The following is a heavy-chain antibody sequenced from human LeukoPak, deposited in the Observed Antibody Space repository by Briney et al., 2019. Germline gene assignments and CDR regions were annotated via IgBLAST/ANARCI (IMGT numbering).Heavy chain of an antibody. CDR2: IIPILGIA. Sequence: ASVKVSCKASGGTFSSYAISWVRQAPGQGLEWMGRIIPILGIANYAQKFQGRVTITADKSTSTAYMELSSLRSEDTAVYYCARRPYSSSWYTDYWGQGTLVTVSS. D-gene: IGHD6-13*01. V-gene: IGHV1-69*04. CDR1: GGTFSSYA. CDR3: ARRPYSSSWYTDY. J-gene: IGHJ4*02.